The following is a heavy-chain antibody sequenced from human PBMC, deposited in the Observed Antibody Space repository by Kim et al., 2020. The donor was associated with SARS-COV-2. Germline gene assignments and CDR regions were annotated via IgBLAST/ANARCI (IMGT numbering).Heavy chain of an antibody. CDR3: ATEMAAVGWVDYGMDV. CDR2: IKEDGSAK. Sequence: GGSLRLSCAASGFTISKYWMSWVRQAPGKGLEWMANIKEDGSAKFYVDSVKGRITISRDNAKNSLYLEMNSLRVEDTAVYYCATEMAAVGWVDYGMDVWG. CDR1: GFTISKYW. V-gene: IGHV3-7*03. J-gene: IGHJ6*01. D-gene: IGHD6-13*01.